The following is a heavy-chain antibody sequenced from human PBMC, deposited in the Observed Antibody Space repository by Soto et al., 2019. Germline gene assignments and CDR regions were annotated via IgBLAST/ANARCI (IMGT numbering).Heavy chain of an antibody. V-gene: IGHV2-5*02. Sequence: QITLKESGPTLVKPTQTLTLTCTFSGFSLSTSGVGVGWIRQPPGKALEWLALIYWDDDKRYSPSLKSRLTITKDTSKNQVVLTMTNMVPVDTATYYCALIGVITTDGHYGMDVWGQGTTVTVSS. CDR3: ALIGVITTDGHYGMDV. J-gene: IGHJ6*02. CDR1: GFSLSTSGVG. D-gene: IGHD3-22*01. CDR2: IYWDDDK.